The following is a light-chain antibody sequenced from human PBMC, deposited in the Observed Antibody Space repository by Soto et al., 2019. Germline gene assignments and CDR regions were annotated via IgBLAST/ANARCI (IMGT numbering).Light chain of an antibody. CDR1: QGIGST. J-gene: IGKJ4*01. V-gene: IGKV3-15*01. CDR2: GAS. Sequence: EVVLTQSPDTLSLSPGERATLSCRASQGIGSTLAWYQQKPGQTPRLLIYGASTRATGVPARFSGSGSGTEFTLTINSLQSEDFAVYYCQRYNNWPLTFGGGTKVDIK. CDR3: QRYNNWPLT.